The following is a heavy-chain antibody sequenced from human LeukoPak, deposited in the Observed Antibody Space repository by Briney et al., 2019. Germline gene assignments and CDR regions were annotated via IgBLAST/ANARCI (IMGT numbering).Heavy chain of an antibody. V-gene: IGHV3-7*03. J-gene: IGHJ4*02. D-gene: IGHD6-13*01. CDR2: IKQDGSEK. CDR3: ATGAQQLGY. CDR1: GFTFSGYW. Sequence: GGSLRLSCVASGFTFSGYWMSWVRQAPGKGLEWVANIKQDGSEKYYVDSVKGLFTISRDNAKNSLYLQMNSLRAEDTGMYYCATGAQQLGYWGQGTLVTVSS.